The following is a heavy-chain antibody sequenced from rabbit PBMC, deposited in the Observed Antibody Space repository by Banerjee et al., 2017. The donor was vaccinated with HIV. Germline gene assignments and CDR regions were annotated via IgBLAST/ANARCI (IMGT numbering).Heavy chain of an antibody. V-gene: IGHV1S45*01. D-gene: IGHD4-1*01. Sequence: EQLEESGGDLVNPEGSLTITCTASGFSFRSSYWICWVRQAPGKGLEWIAHINTSSGNTAYAPWARGRSTFTRTSSATVFLQTTSLAQADAAAYFCGKELAGVTGWDFNLGGPGTLVAV. CDR3: GKELAGVTGWDFNL. CDR1: GFSFRSSYW. J-gene: IGHJ4*01. CDR2: INTSSGNT.